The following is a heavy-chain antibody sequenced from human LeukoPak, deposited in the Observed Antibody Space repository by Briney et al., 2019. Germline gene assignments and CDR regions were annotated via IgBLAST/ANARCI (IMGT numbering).Heavy chain of an antibody. CDR3: ASQNPLRDGYSSGWFYYYYYMDV. CDR1: GYTFTGYY. J-gene: IGHJ6*03. CDR2: INPNSGGT. D-gene: IGHD6-19*01. Sequence: ASVKVSCKASGYTFTGYYMHWVRQAPGQGLEWMGWINPNSGGTNYAQKFQGRVTMTRDTSISTAYMELSRLRSDDTAVYYCASQNPLRDGYSSGWFYYYYYMDVWGKGTTVTVSS. V-gene: IGHV1-2*02.